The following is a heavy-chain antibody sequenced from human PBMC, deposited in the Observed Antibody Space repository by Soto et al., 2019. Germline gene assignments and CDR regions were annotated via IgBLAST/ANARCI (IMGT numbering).Heavy chain of an antibody. CDR1: GFSLSTSGVG. Sequence: SGPTLVKPTQTLTLTCTFSGFSLSTSGVGVGWIRQPPGKALEWLALIYWDDDKRYSPSLKSRLTITKDTSKNQVVLTMTNMDPVDTATYYCALTRITIFGVVITGRDVWGKGTTVTVSS. D-gene: IGHD3-3*01. V-gene: IGHV2-5*02. CDR2: IYWDDDK. CDR3: ALTRITIFGVVITGRDV. J-gene: IGHJ6*04.